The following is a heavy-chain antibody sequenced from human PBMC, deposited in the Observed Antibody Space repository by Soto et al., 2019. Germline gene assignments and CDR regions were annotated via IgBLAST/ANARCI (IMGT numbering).Heavy chain of an antibody. CDR1: GFTFSAYY. Sequence: QLVESGGNLVNPGGSLTLSCAASGFTFSAYYMSWVRQSPEKGLEWVSYISSGGKTIYYADSVQGRFSISRDNAKNSLYLQMRNLTGDDTAMYYCVKDFRRYTNGLDVWGPGTSVTVSS. CDR3: VKDFRRYTNGLDV. D-gene: IGHD5-18*01. V-gene: IGHV3-11*01. CDR2: ISSGGKTI. J-gene: IGHJ6*02.